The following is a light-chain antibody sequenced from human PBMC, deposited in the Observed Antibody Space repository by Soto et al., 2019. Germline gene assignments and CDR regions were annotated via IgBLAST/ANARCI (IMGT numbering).Light chain of an antibody. V-gene: IGKV3-20*01. CDR2: GAS. CDR1: QSVSSSY. J-gene: IGKJ1*01. Sequence: EIVLTQSPGTLSLSPGERATLSCRASQSVSSSYLAWYQQKPGQAPRLLIYGASSRATGIPDRFSGSGSGTDFTLTISRLESEDVAVYYCQQYGSSPWWTFGQGTKVEIK. CDR3: QQYGSSPWWT.